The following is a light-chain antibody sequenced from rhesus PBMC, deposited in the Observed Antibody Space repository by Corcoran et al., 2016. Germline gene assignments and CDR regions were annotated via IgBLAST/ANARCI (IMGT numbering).Light chain of an antibody. Sequence: DIQMTQSPSSLSAFAGDRDTITCRASQGITNDLDWYQQKPGETPKLLIYEASRWQSGIPSRFSGSGSGTDFTLPLSSLPPEDFASYTCHHSSSTPYSFRQGTKVDIK. V-gene: IGKV1-22*01. CDR2: EAS. CDR3: HHSSSTPYS. CDR1: QGITND. J-gene: IGKJ2*01.